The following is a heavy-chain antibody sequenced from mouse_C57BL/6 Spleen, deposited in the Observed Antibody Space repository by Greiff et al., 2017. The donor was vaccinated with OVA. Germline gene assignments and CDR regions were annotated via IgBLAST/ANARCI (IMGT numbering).Heavy chain of an antibody. Sequence: DVKLVESGGGLVKPGGSLKLSCAASGFTFSDYGMHWVRQAPEKGLEWVAYISSGSSTIYYADTVKGRFTISRDNAKNTLFLQMTSLRYEDTAMYYCARGVNCDYWGQGTTLTVSS. CDR3: ARGVNCDY. V-gene: IGHV5-17*01. J-gene: IGHJ2*01. CDR2: ISSGSSTI. CDR1: GFTFSDYG. D-gene: IGHD2-1*01.